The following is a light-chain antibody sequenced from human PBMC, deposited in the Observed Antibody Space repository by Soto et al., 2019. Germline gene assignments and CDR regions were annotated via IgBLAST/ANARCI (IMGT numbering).Light chain of an antibody. CDR1: SGHNSYA. CDR3: QTWGTDIVV. CDR2: VNSDGSH. Sequence: QLVLTQSPSASASLGASVKLTCTLSSGHNSYAIAWHQQQPEKVPRYLMKVNSDGSHSKGGGIPDRFSGSSSGAERYLTISSLQSEDEADYYCQTWGTDIVVFGGGTKVTVL. V-gene: IGLV4-69*01. J-gene: IGLJ2*01.